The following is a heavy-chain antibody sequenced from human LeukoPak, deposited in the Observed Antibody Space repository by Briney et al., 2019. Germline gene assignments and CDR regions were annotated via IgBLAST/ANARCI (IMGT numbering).Heavy chain of an antibody. Sequence: SETLSLTCAVYGGSFSGYYWSWIRQPPGKGLEWIGEINHSGSTNYNPSLKSRVTISVDASKNQFSLKLSSVTAADTAVYYCARRGRYCSSTSCYRVSYYYYYMDVWGKGTTVTVSS. CDR3: ARRGRYCSSTSCYRVSYYYYYMDV. CDR2: INHSGST. J-gene: IGHJ6*03. D-gene: IGHD2-2*01. V-gene: IGHV4-34*01. CDR1: GGSFSGYY.